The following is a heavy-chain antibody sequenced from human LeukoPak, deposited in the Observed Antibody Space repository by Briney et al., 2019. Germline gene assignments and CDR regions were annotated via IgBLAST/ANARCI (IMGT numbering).Heavy chain of an antibody. CDR1: GYSFTSYW. V-gene: IGHV5-51*01. D-gene: IGHD3-10*01. CDR2: IYPGDSDP. J-gene: IGHJ3*02. CDR3: ARRIPLSYGSGSYYGDAFDI. Sequence: GESLKISCKGSGYSFTSYWIGWVRQMPGKGLEWMGIIYPGDSDPRYSPSFQGQVTISADNSISTAYLQWSSLNASDTAMYYCARRIPLSYGSGSYYGDAFDIWGQGAMVTVSS.